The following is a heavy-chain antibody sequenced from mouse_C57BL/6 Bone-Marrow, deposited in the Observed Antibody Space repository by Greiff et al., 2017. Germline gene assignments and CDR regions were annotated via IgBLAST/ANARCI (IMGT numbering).Heavy chain of an antibody. J-gene: IGHJ2*01. CDR3: AREKIYYYGSSYFDY. Sequence: VQLQQSDAELVKPGASVKISCKVSGYTFTDHTIHWMKQRPEQGLEWIGYIYPRDGSTKYNEKFKGKATLTADKSSSTAYMQLNSLTSEDSAVYFCAREKIYYYGSSYFDYWGQGTTLTVSS. CDR1: GYTFTDHT. CDR2: IYPRDGST. D-gene: IGHD1-1*01. V-gene: IGHV1-78*01.